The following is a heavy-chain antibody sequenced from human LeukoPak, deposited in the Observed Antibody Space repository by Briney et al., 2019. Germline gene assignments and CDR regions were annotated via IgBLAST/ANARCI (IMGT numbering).Heavy chain of an antibody. V-gene: IGHV3-74*01. CDR2: INSDGSGT. CDR1: GFTFSSYW. D-gene: IGHD3-22*01. CDR3: ARTAYDSSAYYDY. Sequence: GGSLRLSCAASGFTFSSYWMHWVRPAPGKGLVWVSRINSDGSGTTYADSVKGRFTISRDNAKNTLYLQMNSLRAEDTAVYYCARTAYDSSAYYDYWGQGILVTVSS. J-gene: IGHJ4*02.